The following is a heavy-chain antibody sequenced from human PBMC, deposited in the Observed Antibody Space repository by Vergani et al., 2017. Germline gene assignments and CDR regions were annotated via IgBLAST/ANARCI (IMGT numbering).Heavy chain of an antibody. CDR1: GYTFTGYY. J-gene: IGHJ4*02. CDR2: INPNSGGT. CDR3: AGWWELLQLSYYFAY. V-gene: IGHV1-2*02. D-gene: IGHD1-26*01. Sequence: QVQLVQSGAEVKKPGASVKVSCKASGYTFTGYYMHWVRQAPGQGLEWMGWINPNSGGTNYAQKFQGRVTMTRDTSISTAYMELSSLRSDDTAVYYCAGWWELLQLSYYFAYWGQGTLVTVSS.